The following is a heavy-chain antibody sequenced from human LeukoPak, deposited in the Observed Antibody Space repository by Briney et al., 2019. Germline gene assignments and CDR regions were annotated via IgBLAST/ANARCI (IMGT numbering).Heavy chain of an antibody. CDR3: ARLESAAAGNRWFDP. CDR2: IHHSGTT. Sequence: SGTLSLTCTVSGGSISSSNWWGWVRQPPGKGLECIGEIHHSGTTNYNPSLKSRVTISVDTSKNQFSLKLSSVTAADTAVCYCARLESAAAGNRWFDPWGQGILVTVSS. D-gene: IGHD6-13*01. V-gene: IGHV4-4*02. CDR1: GGSISSSNW. J-gene: IGHJ5*02.